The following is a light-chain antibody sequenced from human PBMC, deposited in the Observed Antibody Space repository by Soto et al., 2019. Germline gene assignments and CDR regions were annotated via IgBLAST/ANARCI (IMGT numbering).Light chain of an antibody. J-gene: IGKJ5*01. CDR2: DAS. V-gene: IGKV3-11*01. Sequence: EIVLTQSPATLSLSPGERATLSCRASQSVSSYLAWYQQKPGQAPRLLIYDASNRATGIPARFSGSESGTDFTLTISSLEPEDLAVYYCQQRSKWPITFGQGTRLEI. CDR3: QQRSKWPIT. CDR1: QSVSSY.